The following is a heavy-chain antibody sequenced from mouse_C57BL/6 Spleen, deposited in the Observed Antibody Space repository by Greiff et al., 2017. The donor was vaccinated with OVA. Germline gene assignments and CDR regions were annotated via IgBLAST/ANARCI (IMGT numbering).Heavy chain of an antibody. V-gene: IGHV1-18*01. CDR1: GYTFTDYN. CDR2: INPNNGGT. CDR3: AYGYDEGFAY. J-gene: IGHJ3*01. D-gene: IGHD2-2*01. Sequence: EVQLQQSGPELVKPGASVKIPCKASGYTFTDYNMDWVKQSHGKSLEWIGDINPNNGGTIYNQKFKGKATLTVDKSSSTAHMELRSLTSEDTAVYYCAYGYDEGFAYWGQGTLVTVSA.